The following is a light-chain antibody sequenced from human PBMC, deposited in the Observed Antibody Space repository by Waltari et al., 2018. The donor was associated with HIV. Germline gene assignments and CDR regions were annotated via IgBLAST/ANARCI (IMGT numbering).Light chain of an antibody. CDR1: KLGDKS. J-gene: IGLJ1*01. Sequence: SYELIQPPSVSVSPGQTATITCSGDKLGDKSVCWYQQKPGQSPVLVVYQDNKRPSGIPVRCSGTSSGNTATLTSNGTQSVDEGDYYCQAWDTSTGVFGAVTKVSVL. CDR2: QDN. CDR3: QAWDTSTGV. V-gene: IGLV3-1*01.